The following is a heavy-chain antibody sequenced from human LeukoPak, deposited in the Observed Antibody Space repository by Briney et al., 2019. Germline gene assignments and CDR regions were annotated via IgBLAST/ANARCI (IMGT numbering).Heavy chain of an antibody. CDR1: GFTFRNYG. Sequence: GSLRLSYAASGFTFRNYGMHWVRQAPGRGLEWVAVISYDGSNEYYVDPVKGRFNISRDNSKNTLYLQMHSLRVEDTARYYCAKGGNDFYYYGLDVWGQGTTVTVPS. D-gene: IGHD1-1*01. CDR2: ISYDGSNE. V-gene: IGHV3-30*18. CDR3: AKGGNDFYYYGLDV. J-gene: IGHJ6*02.